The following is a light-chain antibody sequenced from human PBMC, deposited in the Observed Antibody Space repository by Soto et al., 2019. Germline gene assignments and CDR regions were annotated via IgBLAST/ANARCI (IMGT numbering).Light chain of an antibody. V-gene: IGKV3-20*01. CDR1: QSVSSNY. CDR2: GAS. CDR3: QQYGGAPWT. Sequence: EMVLTQSPGTLSLYPGERATLSCRASQSVSSNYLAWYQQRPGQPPRLLISGASSRATGIPDRFSGSGSGTDFTLTIGRLEPEDFAVYHCQQYGGAPWTFGQGTKV. J-gene: IGKJ1*01.